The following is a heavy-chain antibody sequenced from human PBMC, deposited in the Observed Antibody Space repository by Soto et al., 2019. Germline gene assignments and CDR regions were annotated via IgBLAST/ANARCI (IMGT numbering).Heavy chain of an antibody. J-gene: IGHJ6*02. V-gene: IGHV1-58*01. CDR3: AAALEGYCTNGVCYNRYYYYYGMDV. CDR1: GFTFTSSA. Sequence: ASVKVSCKASGFTFTSSAVQWVRQARGQRLEWIGWIVVGSGNTNYAQKFQERVTITRDMSTSTAYMELSSLRSEDTAVYYCAAALEGYCTNGVCYNRYYYYYGMDVWGQGTTVTVSS. CDR2: IVVGSGNT. D-gene: IGHD2-8*01.